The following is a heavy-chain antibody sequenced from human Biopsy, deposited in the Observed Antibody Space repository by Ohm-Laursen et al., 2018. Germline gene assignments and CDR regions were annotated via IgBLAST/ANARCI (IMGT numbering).Heavy chain of an antibody. V-gene: IGHV4-4*07. J-gene: IGHJ3*02. CDR3: ARWTPEYDSSRYYLDAFDI. D-gene: IGHD3-22*01. Sequence: SDTLPLTCTVSGGSLSSYYWSWIRQPAGEGLEWIGRIYSSGSTNYNPSLKSRVTLSMDTSKRQFSLKLSFVTAADTAVYYCARWTPEYDSSRYYLDAFDIWGQGTKVTVSS. CDR2: IYSSGST. CDR1: GGSLSSYY.